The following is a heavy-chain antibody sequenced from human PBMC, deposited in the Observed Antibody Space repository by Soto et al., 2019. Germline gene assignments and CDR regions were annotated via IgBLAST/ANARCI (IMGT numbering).Heavy chain of an antibody. CDR3: AREVISPATSDAFDI. D-gene: IGHD1-26*01. Sequence: QVQLQESGPGLVKPSQTLSVTCTVSGGSLSSDNFFWSWVRQHPETGLEWVGYIYHTGAAYYNPSLNSRLTITLATSKNRSSLSLISVTAADTAVYYCAREVISPATSDAFDIWGQGTMVTVSS. CDR1: GGSLSSDNFF. J-gene: IGHJ3*02. V-gene: IGHV4-31*03. CDR2: IYHTGAA.